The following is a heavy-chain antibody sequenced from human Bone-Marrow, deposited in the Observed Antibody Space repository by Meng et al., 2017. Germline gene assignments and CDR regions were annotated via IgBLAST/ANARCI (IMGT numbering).Heavy chain of an antibody. D-gene: IGHD2-15*01. CDR2: IYYSGST. J-gene: IGHJ4*02. CDR1: GAPISNADYY. Sequence: QGQLQESGPGLGKPSQTRAPTGTVPGAPISNADYYWSWIRQPPGKGLEWIGYIYYSGSTYYNPSLRSRVVTSVDTSKNQFSLKLNAVSAADTAVYFCARVGGCSGGSCSHRLFDNWGQGTLVTVSS. CDR3: ARVGGCSGGSCSHRLFDN. V-gene: IGHV4-30-4*08.